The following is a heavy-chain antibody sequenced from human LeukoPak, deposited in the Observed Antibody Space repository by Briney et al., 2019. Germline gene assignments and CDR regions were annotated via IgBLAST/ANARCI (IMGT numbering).Heavy chain of an antibody. CDR2: ISGSGGAT. Sequence: GGSLRLSCAASGFTFSTYAMSWVRQAPGKGLEWVSAISGSGGATYYADSVKGRFTISRDNSKSTLYLQMSSLRAEDTAVYYCAKLSLGSSGLFDYWGQGTLVTVSS. D-gene: IGHD6-19*01. V-gene: IGHV3-23*01. J-gene: IGHJ4*02. CDR3: AKLSLGSSGLFDY. CDR1: GFTFSTYA.